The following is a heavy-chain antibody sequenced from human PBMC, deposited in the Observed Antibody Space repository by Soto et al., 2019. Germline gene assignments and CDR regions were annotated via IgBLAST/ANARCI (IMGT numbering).Heavy chain of an antibody. J-gene: IGHJ4*02. CDR3: TTTRSGTSCFDY. Sequence: EVQLVESGGGLVKPGGSLRLSCATSGFTFNNAWMNWVRQAPGKGLEWVGRIKTNTDGGATEDAAPVKGRFTISRDDSKNTLYLQMDSLKTEDTAVYYCTTTRSGTSCFDYWGQGTLVAVSS. D-gene: IGHD2-2*01. CDR1: GFTFNNAW. V-gene: IGHV3-15*07. CDR2: IKTNTDGGAT.